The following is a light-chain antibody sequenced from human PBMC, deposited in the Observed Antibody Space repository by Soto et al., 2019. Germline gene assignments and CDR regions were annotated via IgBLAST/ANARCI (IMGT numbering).Light chain of an antibody. CDR1: QSVRSNY. CDR3: QQYGSSPLT. J-gene: IGKJ4*01. Sequence: EIVLTQSPDTLSLSPGERATLSCRASQSVRSNYLAWYQQKPGQAPRFIIYDASSRATGIPDRFSGSGSGTDFTLTISRLEPEDFAVYYCQQYGSSPLTFGGGTKVDIK. CDR2: DAS. V-gene: IGKV3-20*01.